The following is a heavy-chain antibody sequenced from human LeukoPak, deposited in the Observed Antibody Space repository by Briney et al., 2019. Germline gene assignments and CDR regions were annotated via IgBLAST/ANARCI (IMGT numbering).Heavy chain of an antibody. Sequence: SVKVSCKASGGTFSSYAISWVRQAPGQGLEWMGGIVPIFGTANYAQKFQGRVTITADESTSTAYMELSSLRSEDTAVYYCARKVAATGYFDYWGQGTLVTVSS. CDR3: ARKVAATGYFDY. V-gene: IGHV1-69*13. J-gene: IGHJ4*02. D-gene: IGHD2-15*01. CDR1: GGTFSSYA. CDR2: IVPIFGTA.